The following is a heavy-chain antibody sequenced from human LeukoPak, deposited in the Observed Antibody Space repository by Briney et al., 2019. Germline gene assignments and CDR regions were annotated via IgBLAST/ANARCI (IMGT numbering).Heavy chain of an antibody. CDR2: INGGGGST. J-gene: IGHJ3*02. Sequence: PGGSLRLSCAASGFTFSSYAMTWVRQAPGEGLEWVSLINGGGGSTYYTDSVKGRFTVSRDNSKNTLYLQMSSLRAEDTAVYYCAKVGHGGGAFDIWGQGTMVTVSS. CDR3: AKVGHGGGAFDI. V-gene: IGHV3-23*01. D-gene: IGHD4-23*01. CDR1: GFTFSSYA.